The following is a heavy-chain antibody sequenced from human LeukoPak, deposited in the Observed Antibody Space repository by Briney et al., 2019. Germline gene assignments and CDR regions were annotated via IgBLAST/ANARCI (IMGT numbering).Heavy chain of an antibody. CDR3: ARRSGYYFDY. D-gene: IGHD3-3*01. J-gene: IGHJ4*02. CDR1: GYSFSTHW. V-gene: IGHV5-51*01. Sequence: GESLKISCKGFGYSFSTHWIGWVRQMPGKGLEWMGIIYPGVSDTRYSPSFQGQVSISADKSISTAYLQWSSLKASDTAIYYCARRSGYYFDYWGRGNLVTVSS. CDR2: IYPGVSDT.